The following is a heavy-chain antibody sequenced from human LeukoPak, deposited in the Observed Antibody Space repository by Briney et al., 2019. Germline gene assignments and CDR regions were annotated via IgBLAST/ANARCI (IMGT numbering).Heavy chain of an antibody. CDR2: IRYDGSNK. D-gene: IGHD3-22*01. CDR3: AKVQTYYYDSSGIDY. V-gene: IGHV3-30*02. Sequence: GGSLRLSCAASGFTFNHYGMHWVRQAPGKGLEWVAFIRYDGSNKSYADSVKGRFTISRDNSKNTLYLQMNSLRAEDTAVYYCAKVQTYYYDSSGIDYWGQGTLVTVSS. CDR1: GFTFNHYG. J-gene: IGHJ4*02.